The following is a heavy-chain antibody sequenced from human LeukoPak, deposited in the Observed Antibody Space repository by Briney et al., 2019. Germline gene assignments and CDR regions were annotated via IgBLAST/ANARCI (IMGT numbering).Heavy chain of an antibody. CDR1: GFTFSSYA. CDR3: AKGGDAYYYYYGMDV. CDR2: ISGSGGST. J-gene: IGHJ6*02. D-gene: IGHD3-10*01. V-gene: IGHV3-23*01. Sequence: GGSLRLSCAASGFTFSSYAMSWVRQAPGKGLEWVSAISGSGGSTYYADSVKGRFTISRDNSKNTLYLQMNSLRAEDTAVYYCAKGGDAYYYYYGMDVWAKGPRSPSP.